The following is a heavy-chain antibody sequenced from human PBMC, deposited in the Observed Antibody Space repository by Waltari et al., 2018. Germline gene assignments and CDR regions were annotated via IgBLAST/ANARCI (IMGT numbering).Heavy chain of an antibody. V-gene: IGHV3-43D*04. Sequence: EVQLVESGGVVVQPGGSLRLSCAASGFTFDDYAMHSVRQAPGKGLEWVALISWDGGSTYYADSVKGRFTISRDNSKNSLYLQMNSLRAEDTALYYCAKLYYYDSSGTDYWGQGTLVTVSS. CDR1: GFTFDDYA. J-gene: IGHJ4*02. CDR2: ISWDGGST. D-gene: IGHD3-22*01. CDR3: AKLYYYDSSGTDY.